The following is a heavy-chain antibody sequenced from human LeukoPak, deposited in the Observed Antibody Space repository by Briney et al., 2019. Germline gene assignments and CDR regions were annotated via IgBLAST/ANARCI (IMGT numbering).Heavy chain of an antibody. D-gene: IGHD2-2*01. Sequence: RPGGSLRLSCTASGFAFAEHGMSWVRQVPGKGPEWVSGINWSGGSTGYADPLRGRFTISRDNAKNSLYLQMDSLRAEDTALYYCARAPITSPFYFDYWGQGTLVTVSS. CDR1: GFAFAEHG. V-gene: IGHV3-20*04. J-gene: IGHJ4*02. CDR3: ARAPITSPFYFDY. CDR2: INWSGGST.